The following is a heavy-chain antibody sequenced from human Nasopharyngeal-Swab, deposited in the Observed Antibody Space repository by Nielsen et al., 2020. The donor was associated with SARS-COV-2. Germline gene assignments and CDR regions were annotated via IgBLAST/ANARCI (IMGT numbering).Heavy chain of an antibody. J-gene: IGHJ6*03. CDR1: GYTFTSYD. CDR2: MNPNSGNT. V-gene: IGHV1-8*01. Sequence: ASVKVSCKASGYTFTSYDINWVRQATGQGLEWMGWMNPNSGNTGYAQKFQGRVTMTRSTSISTAYMELSSLRSEDTAVYYCARGRKGGGIVVVIPYYYYYMDVWGKGTTVTVSS. D-gene: IGHD3-22*01. CDR3: ARGRKGGGIVVVIPYYYYYMDV.